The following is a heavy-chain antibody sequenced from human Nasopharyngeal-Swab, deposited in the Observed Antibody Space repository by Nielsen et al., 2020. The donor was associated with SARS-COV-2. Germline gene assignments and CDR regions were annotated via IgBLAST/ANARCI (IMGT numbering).Heavy chain of an antibody. J-gene: IGHJ6*02. D-gene: IGHD3-10*01. Sequence: SVKVSCKASGGTFSSYAISWVRQAPGQGLEWMGGFIPIFGTANYAQKFQGRVTITADESTSTAYMELSSLRSEDTAVYYCARGGYYGSGSYFHYYYGMDVWGQGTTVTVSS. V-gene: IGHV1-69*13. CDR2: FIPIFGTA. CDR3: ARGGYYGSGSYFHYYYGMDV. CDR1: GGTFSSYA.